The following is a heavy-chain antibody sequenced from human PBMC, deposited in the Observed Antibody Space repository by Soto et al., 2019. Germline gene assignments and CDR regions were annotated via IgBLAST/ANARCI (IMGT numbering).Heavy chain of an antibody. V-gene: IGHV4-59*05. D-gene: IGHD1-7*01. CDR2: IYYSGST. CDR3: ARQVAAELGLYYYYYYMDV. CDR1: GDSVTSHY. J-gene: IGHJ6*03. Sequence: PSETLSLTCSFSGDSVTSHYLTWIRQSPEKGLEWIGSIYYSGSTYYNPSLKSRVTISVDTSKNQFSLKLSSVTAADTAVYYCARQVAAELGLYYYYYYMDVWGKGTTVTVSS.